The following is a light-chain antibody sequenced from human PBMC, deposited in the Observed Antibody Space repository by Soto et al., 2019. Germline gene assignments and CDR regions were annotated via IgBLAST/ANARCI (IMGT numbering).Light chain of an antibody. V-gene: IGKV3-15*01. CDR3: QQYDYWPLT. Sequence: EILMTQSPATLSISPGEGATLSCRASQGVGRSVAWYQQTPGQSPRLLIYSASTSASGVPARFSGSGSGTEFTLTISSLQSEDFAIYSCQQYDYWPLTFGGGTKVEIK. CDR2: SAS. J-gene: IGKJ4*01. CDR1: QGVGRS.